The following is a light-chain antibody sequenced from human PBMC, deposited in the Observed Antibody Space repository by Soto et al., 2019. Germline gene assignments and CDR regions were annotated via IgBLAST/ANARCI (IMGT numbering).Light chain of an antibody. J-gene: IGLJ3*02. CDR2: EGS. Sequence: QSVLTQPASVSGSPGQSITISCTGISSDVGSYNLVSWYQQHPGKAPKLMIYEGSKRPSGLSNRFSGSKSGNTASLTISGLQAEDEADYYCCSYAGTSTWVFGGGTKLTVL. CDR3: CSYAGTSTWV. V-gene: IGLV2-23*01. CDR1: SSDVGSYNL.